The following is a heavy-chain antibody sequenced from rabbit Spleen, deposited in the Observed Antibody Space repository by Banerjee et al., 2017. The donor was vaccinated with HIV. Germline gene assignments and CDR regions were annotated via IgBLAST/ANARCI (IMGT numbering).Heavy chain of an antibody. CDR1: GFSFSSSDY. CDR2: IHAGSSAST. J-gene: IGHJ4*01. D-gene: IGHD8-1*01. Sequence: QSLEESGGDLVKPGASLTLTCTASGFSFSSSDYMCWVRQAPGKGLEWIACIHAGSSASTVYASWAGGRFTIYKTSSTTMTLQMTNLTAADTATYFCSRSSTTYYEYYSNLWGPGTLVTVS. CDR3: SRSSTTYYEYYSNL. V-gene: IGHV1S40*01.